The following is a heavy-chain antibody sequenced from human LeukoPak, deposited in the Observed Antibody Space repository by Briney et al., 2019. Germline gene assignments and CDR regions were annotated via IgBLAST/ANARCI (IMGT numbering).Heavy chain of an antibody. V-gene: IGHV4-39*07. D-gene: IGHD3-22*01. J-gene: IGHJ6*03. Sequence: SETLSLTCTVSGGSISTNTYYWGWIRQPPGKGLEWIGSIYYSGSTYYNPSLKSRVTISVDTSKNQFSLKLSSVTAADTAVYYCARDGSSGYYSPYYYYMDVWGKGTTVTVSS. CDR1: GGSISTNTYY. CDR3: ARDGSSGYYSPYYYYMDV. CDR2: IYYSGST.